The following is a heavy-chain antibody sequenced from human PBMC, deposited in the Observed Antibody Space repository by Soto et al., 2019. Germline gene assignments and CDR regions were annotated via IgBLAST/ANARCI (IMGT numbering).Heavy chain of an antibody. CDR1: GFTFSSYA. CDR2: ISGSGGST. CDR3: AKAVYYWSYFGY. Sequence: GGSLRLSCAASGFTFSSYAMTRVRQAPGKGLEWVSAISGSGGSTYYADSVKGRFTISRDNSKNTLFLQMNSLRAEDTAVYYCAKAVYYWSYFGYWGQGTLVTVSS. D-gene: IGHD3-3*01. V-gene: IGHV3-23*01. J-gene: IGHJ4*02.